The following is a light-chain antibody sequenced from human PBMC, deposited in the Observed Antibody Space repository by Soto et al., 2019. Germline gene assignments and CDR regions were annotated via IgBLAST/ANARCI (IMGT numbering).Light chain of an antibody. V-gene: IGKV3-15*01. J-gene: IGKJ2*01. CDR2: DTS. CDR1: QSVSMF. CDR3: PHDDNWLPFT. Sequence: EIVMTQSPANLSMSQGERVTLSCRASQSVSMFLAWYQQRPGQAPRLLIYDTSTRATCVAARYSGSVSGTEFLTTICILQTKHFAVYCCPHDDNWLPFTFGQGTQLEVK.